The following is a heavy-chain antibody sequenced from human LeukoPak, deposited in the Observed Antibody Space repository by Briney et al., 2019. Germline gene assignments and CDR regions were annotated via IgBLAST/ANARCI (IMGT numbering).Heavy chain of an antibody. Sequence: KPSETLSLTCTVSGGSISSYYWSWIRQPPGKGLEWIGYIYYSGSTNYNPSLKSRVTISVDTSKNQFSLKLSSVTAADTAAYYCARASPDILTGYYLDYWGQGTLVTVSS. D-gene: IGHD3-9*01. V-gene: IGHV4-59*01. CDR1: GGSISSYY. CDR2: IYYSGST. CDR3: ARASPDILTGYYLDY. J-gene: IGHJ4*02.